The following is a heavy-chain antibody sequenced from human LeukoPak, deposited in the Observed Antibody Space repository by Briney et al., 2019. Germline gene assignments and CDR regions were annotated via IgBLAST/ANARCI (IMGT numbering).Heavy chain of an antibody. Sequence: SVKVSCKASGGTFSSYAISWVRQAPGQGLEWMGRIIPIFGTANYAQKFQGRVTITTDESTSTAYMELSSLRSEDTAVYYCASLDCSGGSCCYVYWGQGTLVTVSS. J-gene: IGHJ4*02. CDR3: ASLDCSGGSCCYVY. CDR2: IIPIFGTA. V-gene: IGHV1-69*05. CDR1: GGTFSSYA. D-gene: IGHD2-15*01.